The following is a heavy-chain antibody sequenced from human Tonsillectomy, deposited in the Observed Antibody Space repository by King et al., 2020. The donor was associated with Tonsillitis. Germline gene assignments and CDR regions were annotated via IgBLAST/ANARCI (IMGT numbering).Heavy chain of an antibody. Sequence: VQLVESGAEVRKPGDSVKVSCKASGYTFNSYDINWVRQAAGQGLEWMGWMNPNSTNTGYAQKFQGIVSLSRNTSIRTAYMELRSLRSEDMAVYYCARTIFKNDYYGLDVWGQGPTVTVSS. CDR2: MNPNSTNT. D-gene: IGHD4/OR15-4a*01. CDR3: ARTIFKNDYYGLDV. V-gene: IGHV1-8*01. J-gene: IGHJ6*02. CDR1: GYTFNSYD.